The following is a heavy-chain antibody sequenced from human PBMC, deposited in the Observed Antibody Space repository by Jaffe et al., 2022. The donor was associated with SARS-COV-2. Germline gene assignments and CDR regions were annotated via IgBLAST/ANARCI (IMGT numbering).Heavy chain of an antibody. V-gene: IGHV4-59*01. CDR3: ARGVHSSSWYTPEFWTFNDAFDI. Sequence: QVQLQESGPGLVKPSETLSLTCTVSGGSISSYYWSWIRQPPGKGLEWIGYIYYSGSTNYNPSLKSRVTISVDTSKNQFSLKLSSVTAADTAVYYCARGVHSSSWYTPEFWTFNDAFDIWGQGTMVTVSS. CDR2: IYYSGST. CDR1: GGSISSYY. J-gene: IGHJ3*02. D-gene: IGHD6-13*01.